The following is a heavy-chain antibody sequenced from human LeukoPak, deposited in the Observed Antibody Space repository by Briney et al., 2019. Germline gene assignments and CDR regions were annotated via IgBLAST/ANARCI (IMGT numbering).Heavy chain of an antibody. D-gene: IGHD1-26*01. CDR1: GYTFIDYY. J-gene: IGHJ4*02. Sequence: ASVKVSCKASGYTFIDYYIHWVRQAPGQGLEWMGRINPKSGGTNHAQKFQGRVTMTRDTSISTAYMELSSLRSDDTAVYFCAGETYNGRYYYFDYWGQGTLVTVSS. V-gene: IGHV1-2*06. CDR3: AGETYNGRYYYFDY. CDR2: INPKSGGT.